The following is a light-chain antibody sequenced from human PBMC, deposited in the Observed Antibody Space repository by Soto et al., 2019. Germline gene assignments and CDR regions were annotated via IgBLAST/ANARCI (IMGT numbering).Light chain of an antibody. Sequence: DIVMTQSPDSLAVSLGERATFNCKSSQSILDRSKNKYYLAWYQQKSGQPPKLLIYWSSLRESGVPDRFTGSGSGTDFTFTISSLQAEDVAVYYCQQYFTSPWTFGQGTKVEI. CDR1: QSILDRSKNKYY. CDR3: QQYFTSPWT. CDR2: WSS. V-gene: IGKV4-1*01. J-gene: IGKJ1*01.